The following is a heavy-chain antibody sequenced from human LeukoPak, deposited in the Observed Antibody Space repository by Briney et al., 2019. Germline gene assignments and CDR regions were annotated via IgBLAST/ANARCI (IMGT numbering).Heavy chain of an antibody. Sequence: SETLSLTCTVSGGSISSYYWSWIRQPPGKGLEWIGYIYYSGSTNYNPSLKSRVTISVDTSKNQFSLKLSSVTAADTAVYSCARWQNGLAFDIWGQGTMDTVSS. CDR1: GGSISSYY. CDR3: ARWQNGLAFDI. CDR2: IYYSGST. J-gene: IGHJ3*02. D-gene: IGHD5-12*01. V-gene: IGHV4-59*01.